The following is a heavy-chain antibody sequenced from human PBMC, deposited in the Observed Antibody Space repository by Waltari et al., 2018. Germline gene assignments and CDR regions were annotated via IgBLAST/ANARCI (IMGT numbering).Heavy chain of an antibody. CDR1: GFTFSSYA. CDR3: ASPEPGYGSGRPYGMDV. V-gene: IGHV3-30-3*01. J-gene: IGHJ6*02. D-gene: IGHD3-10*01. Sequence: QVQLVESGGGVVQPGRSLRLSCAASGFTFSSYAMHWVRQAPGKGLEWVALISYDGSNKYYTDSVKGRFTISRDNSKNTLYLQMNSLRPEDTAVYYCASPEPGYGSGRPYGMDVWGQGTTVTVSS. CDR2: ISYDGSNK.